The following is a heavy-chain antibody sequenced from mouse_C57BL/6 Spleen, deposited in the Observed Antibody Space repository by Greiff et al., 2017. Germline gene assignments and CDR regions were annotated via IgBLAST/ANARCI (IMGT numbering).Heavy chain of an antibody. CDR1: GFTFTDYY. Sequence: EVMLVESGGGLVQPGGSLSLSCAASGFTFTDYYMSWVRQPPGKALEWLGFIRNKANGYTTEYSASVKGRFTISRDNSQSILYLQMNALRAEDSATYYCARSAYYSNYVEAMDYWGQGTSVTVSS. CDR3: ARSAYYSNYVEAMDY. J-gene: IGHJ4*01. CDR2: IRNKANGYTT. D-gene: IGHD2-5*01. V-gene: IGHV7-3*01.